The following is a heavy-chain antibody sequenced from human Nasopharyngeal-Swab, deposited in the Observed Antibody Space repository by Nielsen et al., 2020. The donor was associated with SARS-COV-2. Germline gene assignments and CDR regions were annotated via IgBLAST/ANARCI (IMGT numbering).Heavy chain of an antibody. D-gene: IGHD2-21*02. CDR3: AKDLAYCGGDCLTLGSY. J-gene: IGHJ4*02. Sequence: GESLKISCAASGFTFSSYGMHWVRQAPGKGLEWVAVISYDGRNKYYADSVKGRFTISRDHSKNTLYLQMNSLRAEDTAVYYCAKDLAYCGGDCLTLGSYWGQGTLVTVSS. V-gene: IGHV3-30*18. CDR1: GFTFSSYG. CDR2: ISYDGRNK.